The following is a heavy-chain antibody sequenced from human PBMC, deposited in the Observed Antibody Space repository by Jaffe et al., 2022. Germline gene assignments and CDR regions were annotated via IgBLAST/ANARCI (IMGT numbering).Heavy chain of an antibody. D-gene: IGHD4-17*01. V-gene: IGHV3-21*01. J-gene: IGHJ5*02. CDR1: GFTFSSYS. CDR3: ARGTTTVTTWNNWFDP. Sequence: EVQLVESGGGLVKPGGSLRLSCAASGFTFSSYSMNWVRQAPGKGLEWVSSISSSSSYIYYADSVKGRFTISRDNAKNSLYLQMNSLRAEDTAVYYCARGTTTVTTWNNWFDPWGQGTLVTVSS. CDR2: ISSSSSYI.